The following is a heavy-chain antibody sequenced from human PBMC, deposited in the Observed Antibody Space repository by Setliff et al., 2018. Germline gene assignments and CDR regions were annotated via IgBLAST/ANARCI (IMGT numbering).Heavy chain of an antibody. Sequence: GGSLRLSCAASGFTFSSYWMHWVRQAPGKGLVWVSRINSDGSSTTYEDSVKGQFTISRDNAKNTLYLQMNSLRAEDTAVYYCARAHSSTLSVHDYWGQGTLVTVSS. CDR2: INSDGSST. J-gene: IGHJ4*02. V-gene: IGHV3-74*01. D-gene: IGHD2-2*01. CDR3: ARAHSSTLSVHDY. CDR1: GFTFSSYW.